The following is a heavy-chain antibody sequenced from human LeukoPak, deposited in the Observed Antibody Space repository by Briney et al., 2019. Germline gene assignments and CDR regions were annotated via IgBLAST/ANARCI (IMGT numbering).Heavy chain of an antibody. Sequence: GGSLRLSCAASGFTFSSYGMHWVRQAPGKGLEWVAVISYDGSNKYYADSVKGRFTISRDNSKNTLYLQMNSLRAEDTAVYYCAVWFGTYYYYGVDVWGQGTTVTVSS. CDR2: ISYDGSNK. D-gene: IGHD3-10*01. CDR1: GFTFSSYG. CDR3: AVWFGTYYYYGVDV. J-gene: IGHJ6*02. V-gene: IGHV3-30*03.